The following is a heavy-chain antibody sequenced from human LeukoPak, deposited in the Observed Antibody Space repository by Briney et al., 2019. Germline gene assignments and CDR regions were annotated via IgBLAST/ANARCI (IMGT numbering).Heavy chain of an antibody. J-gene: IGHJ5*02. CDR3: ARGAARPGYTTSWYFWFDP. D-gene: IGHD6-13*01. V-gene: IGHV3-48*01. CDR1: GFTFSSYN. CDR2: ISTSSSTI. Sequence: GGSLRLSCAASGFTFSSYNMNWVRQAPGKGLQWVSYISTSSSTIYYADSVQGRFTISRDNAKNSLYLQMNSLRAEDTAVYYCARGAARPGYTTSWYFWFDPWGQGTLVTVSS.